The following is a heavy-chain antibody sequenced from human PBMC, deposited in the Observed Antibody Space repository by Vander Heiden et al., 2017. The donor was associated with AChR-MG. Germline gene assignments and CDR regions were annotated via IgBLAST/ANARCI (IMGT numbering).Heavy chain of an antibody. CDR3: ARGLTTVTTSNYYYGMDV. CDR2: IIPIFGTA. J-gene: IGHJ6*02. CDR1: GGTFSSYA. D-gene: IGHD4-4*01. Sequence: QVQLVQSGAEVKKPGSSVKVSCKASGGTFSSYAISWVRQAPGQGLEWMGGIIPIFGTANYAQKFQGRVTITADESTSTAYMELSSLRSEDTAVYYCARGLTTVTTSNYYYGMDVWGQGTTVTVSS. V-gene: IGHV1-69*01.